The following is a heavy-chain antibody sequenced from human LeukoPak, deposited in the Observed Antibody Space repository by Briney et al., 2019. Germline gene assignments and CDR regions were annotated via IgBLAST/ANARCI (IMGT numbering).Heavy chain of an antibody. CDR1: GFTFSSYE. CDR3: ARDPRAKTYYYYYYMDV. V-gene: IGHV3-48*03. Sequence: GGSLRLSCAASGFTFSSYEMNWVRQAPGKGLEWVSYISSSGSTIYYADSVKGRFSIPRDNAKNSLYLKMNSLRAEDTAVYYCARDPRAKTYYYYYYMDVWGKGTTVTVSS. CDR2: ISSSGSTI. J-gene: IGHJ6*03. D-gene: IGHD1-26*01.